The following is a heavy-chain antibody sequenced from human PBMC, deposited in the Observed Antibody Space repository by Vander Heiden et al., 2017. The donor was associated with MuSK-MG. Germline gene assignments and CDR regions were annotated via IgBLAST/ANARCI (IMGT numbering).Heavy chain of an antibody. V-gene: IGHV4-39*07. CDR3: ATGAILLWFGELLPPPFDY. D-gene: IGHD3-10*01. Sequence: QLQLQESGPGLVKPSATLSLPCTFSCGSISLRLYYWGWFRHPPGKGLEWIGSIYYSGSTYYNPSLKSRVTISVETAKNQFSLKLSSVTAADTAVYYCATGAILLWFGELLPPPFDYWGQGTLGTVAS. CDR2: IYYSGST. CDR1: CGSISLRLYY. J-gene: IGHJ4*02.